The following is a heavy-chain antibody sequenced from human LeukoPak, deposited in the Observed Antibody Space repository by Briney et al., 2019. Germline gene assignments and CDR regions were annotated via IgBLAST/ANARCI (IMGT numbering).Heavy chain of an antibody. J-gene: IGHJ6*02. CDR2: ISSSGSTI. CDR3: ARREPDYYDYGMDV. CDR1: GFTFSSYE. V-gene: IGHV3-48*03. Sequence: GGSLRLSSAASGFTFSSYEMNWVRQAPGKGLEWVSYISSSGSTIYYADSVKGRFTISRDNAKNSLYLQMNSLRAEDTAVYYCARREPDYYDYGMDVWGQGTLVTVSS. D-gene: IGHD1-14*01.